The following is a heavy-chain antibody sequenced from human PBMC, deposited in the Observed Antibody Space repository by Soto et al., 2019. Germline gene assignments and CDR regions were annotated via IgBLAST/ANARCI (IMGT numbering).Heavy chain of an antibody. V-gene: IGHV4-61*01. CDR2: IYYSGST. D-gene: IGHD4-17*01. CDR3: ARVIRDTVTMNWFDP. CDR1: GGSVSSGSYY. J-gene: IGHJ5*02. Sequence: SETLSLTCTVTGGSVSSGSYYWSWIRQPPGKGLEWIGYIYYSGSTNYNPSLKSRVTISVDTSKNQFSLKLSSVTAADTAVYYCARVIRDTVTMNWFDPWGQGTLVTVSS.